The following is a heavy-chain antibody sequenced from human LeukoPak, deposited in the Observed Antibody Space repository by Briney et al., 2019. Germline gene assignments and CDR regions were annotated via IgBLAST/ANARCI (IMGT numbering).Heavy chain of an antibody. CDR2: ISGSSRST. CDR1: GFTFHNNG. D-gene: IGHD1-1*01. V-gene: IGHV3-23*01. J-gene: IGHJ4*02. Sequence: GGPLRLSCAASGFTFHNNGMSWVRQAPGKGLEWVSAISGSSRSTYHAESVKGRFTISRDNSKNSLFVQMNSLRAEDTAIYFCAKSRSGSANWALQIFDNWGQGTLVTVSS. CDR3: AKSRSGSANWALQIFDN.